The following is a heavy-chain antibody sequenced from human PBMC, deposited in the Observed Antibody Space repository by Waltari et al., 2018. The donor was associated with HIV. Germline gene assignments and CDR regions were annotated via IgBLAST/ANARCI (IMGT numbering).Heavy chain of an antibody. D-gene: IGHD3-10*02. J-gene: IGHJ4*02. V-gene: IGHV1-3*01. Sequence: QVQLVQSGAEVKKPGASVKVSCKASGYTFTSYAMHWVRQAPGQRLAWMAGINACNGNTTYSQKFHGRGTMTRDTSAGTAYMGLRRRRSEDTAVYCCARERNVRGVTDYWGQGCLVTVSS. CDR1: GYTFTSYA. CDR2: INACNGNT. CDR3: ARERNVRGVTDY.